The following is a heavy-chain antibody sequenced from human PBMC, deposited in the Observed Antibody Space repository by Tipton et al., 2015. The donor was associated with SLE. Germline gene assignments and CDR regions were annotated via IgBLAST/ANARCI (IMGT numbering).Heavy chain of an antibody. CDR3: ARPNIVVVTDAKDDAFDI. D-gene: IGHD2-15*01. CDR1: GVSLSSAAYY. CDR2: INYSGNT. J-gene: IGHJ3*02. Sequence: TLSLTCTVSGVSLSSAAYYWSWIRQPPGKGLEWIGNINYSGNTYYNPSLKSPVTIFVDTSKNQFSLILSSVTAADTAVYYCARPNIVVVTDAKDDAFDIWGQGTMVTVSS. V-gene: IGHV4-39*01.